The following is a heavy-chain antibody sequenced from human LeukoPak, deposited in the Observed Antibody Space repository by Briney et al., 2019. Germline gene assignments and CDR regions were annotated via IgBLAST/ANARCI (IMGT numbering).Heavy chain of an antibody. D-gene: IGHD3-3*01. CDR3: ARGDSSGAWEVAHYDFWSGSLY. J-gene: IGHJ4*02. CDR1: GFTFSSYS. CDR2: ISSSSSYI. V-gene: IGHV3-21*01. Sequence: GGSLRLSCAASGFTFSSYSMNWVRQAPGKGLEWVSSISSSSSYIYYADSVKGRFTISRDNAKNSLYLQMNSLRAEDTAVYYCARGDSSGAWEVAHYDFWSGSLYWGQGTLVTVSS.